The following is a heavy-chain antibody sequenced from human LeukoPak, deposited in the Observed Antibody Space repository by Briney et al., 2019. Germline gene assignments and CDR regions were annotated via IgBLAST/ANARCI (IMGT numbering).Heavy chain of an antibody. J-gene: IGHJ5*02. CDR3: ARLPYSNSWYTWFDP. D-gene: IGHD6-13*01. Sequence: PSETLSLTCTVSGGSISSSSYYWCRIRQPPGKGLELIGNIYYSGSTYYNPSLKGRVTISVDTSKNQFSLKLSSVTAADTAVYYCARLPYSNSWYTWFDPWGQGTLVTVSS. CDR1: GGSISSSSYY. CDR2: IYYSGST. V-gene: IGHV4-39*01.